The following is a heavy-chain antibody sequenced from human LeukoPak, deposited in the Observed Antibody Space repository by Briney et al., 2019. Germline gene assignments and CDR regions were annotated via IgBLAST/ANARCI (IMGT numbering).Heavy chain of an antibody. J-gene: IGHJ2*01. V-gene: IGHV4-61*02. D-gene: IGHD3-3*01. CDR2: IFTSGST. CDR1: GGSISSGSYY. Sequence: PSETLSLTCTVSGGSISSGSYYWSWIRQPAGKGLEWIGRIFTSGSTSYNPSLKSRVTISLDTSKNQFSLKLSSVTAADTAVYYCARRGDFESWYFDLWGRGTLVTVSS. CDR3: ARRGDFESWYFDL.